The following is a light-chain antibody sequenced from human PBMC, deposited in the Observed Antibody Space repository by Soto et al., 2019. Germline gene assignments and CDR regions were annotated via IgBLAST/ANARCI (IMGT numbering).Light chain of an antibody. V-gene: IGLV2-14*03. J-gene: IGLJ2*01. Sequence: QSALTQPAFVSGSPGQSITISCTGTSSDVGGYNYVSWYQQHPGKAPRLMIYDVINRPSGVSSRFSGSKSGSTASLTISGLLAEDEADYYCSSYTSGNTLVLLGGGTKLTVL. CDR3: SSYTSGNTLVL. CDR2: DVI. CDR1: SSDVGGYNY.